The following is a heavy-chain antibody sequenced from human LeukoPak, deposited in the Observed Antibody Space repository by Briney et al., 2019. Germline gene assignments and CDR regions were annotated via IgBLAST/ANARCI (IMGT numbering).Heavy chain of an antibody. D-gene: IGHD5-12*01. V-gene: IGHV3-53*01. Sequence: GGSLRLSCAASGFTVSSNYMSWVRQAPGKGLDGVSVIYSGGSTYYADSVKGRFTISRANSKNTLYLQMNSLRAEDTAVYYCARDPREVDRVWDYYGMDVWGQGTTVTVSS. J-gene: IGHJ6*02. CDR2: IYSGGST. CDR1: GFTVSSNY. CDR3: ARDPREVDRVWDYYGMDV.